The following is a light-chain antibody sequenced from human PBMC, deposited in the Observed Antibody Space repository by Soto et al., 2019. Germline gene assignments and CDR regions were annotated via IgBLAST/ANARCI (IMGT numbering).Light chain of an antibody. Sequence: IQMSQSPSTVSASVGDGVNISCRAAQDIGDWLAWYQQRPGEAPKLRIFHASTLHSGVPPRFSGTRSGTIFTLAVSALQPEDFASYYCQQGKSFPYSFGQGTRLET. CDR2: HAS. V-gene: IGKV1-12*01. J-gene: IGKJ2*01. CDR3: QQGKSFPYS. CDR1: QDIGDW.